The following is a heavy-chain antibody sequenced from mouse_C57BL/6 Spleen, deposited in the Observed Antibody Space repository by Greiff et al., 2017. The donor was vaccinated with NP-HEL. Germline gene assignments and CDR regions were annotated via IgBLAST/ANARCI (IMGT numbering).Heavy chain of an antibody. Sequence: VHLVESGAELVKPGASVKISCKASGYAFSSYWMNWVKQRPGKGLEWIGQIYPGDGDTNYNGKFKGKATLTADKSSSTAYMQLSSLTSEDSAVYFCARDYYGSRGHWYFDVWGTGTTVTVSS. V-gene: IGHV1-80*01. CDR2: IYPGDGDT. J-gene: IGHJ1*03. D-gene: IGHD1-1*01. CDR1: GYAFSSYW. CDR3: ARDYYGSRGHWYFDV.